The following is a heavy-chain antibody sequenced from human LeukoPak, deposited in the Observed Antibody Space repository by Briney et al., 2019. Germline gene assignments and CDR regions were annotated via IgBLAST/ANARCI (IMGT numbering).Heavy chain of an antibody. Sequence: PGGSLRLSCAASGFTVSSNYMSWVRQAPGKVLEWVSLIYNGGDTYYADSVKGRFTISRDNSKNTLYLQMNNLRADDTAVYYCATRYCSGTSCYRGAFDVWGQGTMVTVSS. CDR3: ATRYCSGTSCYRGAFDV. CDR2: IYNGGDT. V-gene: IGHV3-66*02. J-gene: IGHJ3*01. D-gene: IGHD2-2*02. CDR1: GFTVSSNY.